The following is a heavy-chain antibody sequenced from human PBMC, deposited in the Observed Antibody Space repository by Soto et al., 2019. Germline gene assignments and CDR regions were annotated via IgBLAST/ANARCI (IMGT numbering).Heavy chain of an antibody. CDR3: ARLDCSGGSCYPYYFEH. D-gene: IGHD2-15*01. J-gene: IGHJ4*02. Sequence: GGSLRLSCAASGFTFSASAMHWVRQASGKGLEWVGRIRSNGRTAYAASMQGRFTISRDDSKKTAYLQLNSLKTDDTAVYYCARLDCSGGSCYPYYFEHWGQGALVTVSS. CDR2: IRSNGRT. CDR1: GFTFSASA. V-gene: IGHV3-73*01.